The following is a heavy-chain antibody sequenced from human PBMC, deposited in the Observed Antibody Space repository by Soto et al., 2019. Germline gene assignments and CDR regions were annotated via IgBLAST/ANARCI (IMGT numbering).Heavy chain of an antibody. CDR1: GFTFTNYA. Sequence: PGGSLRLSCATSGFTFTNYAMTWVSQGPGKGLEWVSSISAGGVSAYFADSVKGRFTISRDNSKNTLFLHMNSLRAEDTAVYYCAKMYRGYSGYIQSWGQGTLVTVSS. D-gene: IGHD5-12*01. CDR3: AKMYRGYSGYIQS. J-gene: IGHJ5*02. V-gene: IGHV3-23*01. CDR2: ISAGGVSA.